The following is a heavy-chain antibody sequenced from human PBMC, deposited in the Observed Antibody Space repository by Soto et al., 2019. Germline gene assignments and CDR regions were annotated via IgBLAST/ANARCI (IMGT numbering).Heavy chain of an antibody. CDR2: IYYSGST. Sequence: QVQLQESGPGLVKPSETLSLTCTVSGGSISSYYWSWIRQPPGKGLEWIGYIYYSGSTNYNPSLKSRVTISVDTSKNQFSLKLSSVTAADTAVYYCAGRERIAAAGPIDYWGQGTLVTVSS. V-gene: IGHV4-59*08. CDR1: GGSISSYY. CDR3: AGRERIAAAGPIDY. J-gene: IGHJ4*02. D-gene: IGHD6-13*01.